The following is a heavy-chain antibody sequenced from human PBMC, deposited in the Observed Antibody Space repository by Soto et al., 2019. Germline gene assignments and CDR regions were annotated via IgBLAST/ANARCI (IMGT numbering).Heavy chain of an antibody. Sequence: LRLSCAVSGLTFSLYGMHWVRQAPGKGLEWVAFISYEGRNKYYADSVKGRFTISRDNSKNTLSLQLDSLRPEDTAVYYCAKGRDSTLLRWQYFDNWGQGTQVTVSS. CDR1: GLTFSLYG. J-gene: IGHJ4*02. V-gene: IGHV3-30*18. D-gene: IGHD2-15*01. CDR3: AKGRDSTLLRWQYFDN. CDR2: ISYEGRNK.